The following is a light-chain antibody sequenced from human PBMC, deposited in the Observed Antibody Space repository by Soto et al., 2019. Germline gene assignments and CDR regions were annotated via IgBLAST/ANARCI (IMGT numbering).Light chain of an antibody. J-gene: IGLJ3*02. Sequence: QSALTQPASVSGSPGQSITISCTGTSSDVGGYNYVSWYQQHPGKAPKLMIYDVSNRPSGVSNRFSGSKSGITASLTISGLQAEDEADYYCSSFTSSHTVVFGGGTKVTVL. CDR2: DVS. V-gene: IGLV2-14*01. CDR1: SSDVGGYNY. CDR3: SSFTSSHTVV.